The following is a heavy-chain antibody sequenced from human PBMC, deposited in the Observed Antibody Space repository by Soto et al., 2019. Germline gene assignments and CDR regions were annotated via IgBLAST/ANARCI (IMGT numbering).Heavy chain of an antibody. CDR1: GFSLTTSGVG. Sequence: QITLKESGPSLVKPTQTLTVTCSFSGFSLTTSGVGVGWIRQPPGKALEWLALIYWDDDKRYSPSLNSRLTITKDTSKYQVVLTMTDMDHRDTGTYYCAYSPGELLTCEHWGQCALVTVSS. J-gene: IGHJ1*01. V-gene: IGHV2-5*02. CDR2: IYWDDDK. D-gene: IGHD3-10*01. CDR3: AYSPGELLTCEH.